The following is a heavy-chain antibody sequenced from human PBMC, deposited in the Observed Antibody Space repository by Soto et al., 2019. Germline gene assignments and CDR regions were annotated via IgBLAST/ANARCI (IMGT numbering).Heavy chain of an antibody. V-gene: IGHV4-30-4*01. Sequence: SETLSLTCTVSGGSISSGDYYWSWIRQPPGKGLEWIGYIYYSGSTYYNPSLKSRVTISVDTSKNQFSLKLSSVTAADTAVYYCARAEGANGWLRLGGNWFDPWCQGTLVTVSS. D-gene: IGHD5-12*01. J-gene: IGHJ5*02. CDR1: GGSISSGDYY. CDR3: ARAEGANGWLRLGGNWFDP. CDR2: IYYSGST.